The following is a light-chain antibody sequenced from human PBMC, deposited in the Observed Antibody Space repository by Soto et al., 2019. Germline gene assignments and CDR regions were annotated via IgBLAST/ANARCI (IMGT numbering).Light chain of an antibody. CDR3: QQSYSTHPWT. CDR2: DAS. CDR1: QSISSY. J-gene: IGKJ1*01. Sequence: DIQMTQSPSSLSASVGDRVTITCRASQSISSYLNWYQQKPGKAPKLLIYDASSLQSGVPSRFSGSGSGTDFSTTTSSLQPEDFSTYYYQQSYSTHPWTFGQGTKVEIK. V-gene: IGKV1-39*01.